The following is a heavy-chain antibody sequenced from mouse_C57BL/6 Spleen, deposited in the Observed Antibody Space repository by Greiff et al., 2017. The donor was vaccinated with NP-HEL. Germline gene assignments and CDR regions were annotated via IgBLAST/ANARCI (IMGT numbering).Heavy chain of an antibody. CDR1: GFTFSSYG. J-gene: IGHJ3*01. Sequence: EVQLVESGGDLVKPGGSLKLSCAASGFTFSSYGMSWVRQTPDKRLEWVATISSGGSYTYYPDIVQGRFTISRDNAKNTLYLQMSILKSEDTAMYYCASHYGSSYGWFAYWGQGTRVTVCA. V-gene: IGHV5-6*01. D-gene: IGHD1-1*01. CDR3: ASHYGSSYGWFAY. CDR2: ISSGGSYT.